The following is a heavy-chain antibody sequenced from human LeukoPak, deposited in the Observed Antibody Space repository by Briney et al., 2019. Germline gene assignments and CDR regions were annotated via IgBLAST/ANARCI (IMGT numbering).Heavy chain of an antibody. D-gene: IGHD5-12*01. CDR2: IKTGGST. V-gene: IGHV4-34*01. CDR1: GGSFSGHY. J-gene: IGHJ2*01. Sequence: PGTLSLTCAVYGGSFSGHYWSWIRQPPGKGLEWIGEIKTGGSTNYHPSLKSRVTISVDTSKNQFSLKLRYVTAADTAVYYCARLHHRRSGYDGLWYFDVWGRGTLVTAST. CDR3: ARLHHRRSGYDGLWYFDV.